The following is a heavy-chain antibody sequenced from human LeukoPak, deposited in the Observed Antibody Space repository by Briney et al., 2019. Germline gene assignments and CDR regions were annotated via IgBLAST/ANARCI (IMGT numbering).Heavy chain of an antibody. D-gene: IGHD6-19*01. V-gene: IGHV1-69*05. Sequence: SVKVSCKASGGTFSSYAISGVRQAPGQGLEWMGGIIPIFGTANYAQKFQGRVTNTTDESPSTAYMELSSLRSEDTAVNYRARGSGIAVAGREDYYMDVWGKGTTVTVSS. J-gene: IGHJ6*03. CDR3: ARGSGIAVAGREDYYMDV. CDR1: GGTFSSYA. CDR2: IIPIFGTA.